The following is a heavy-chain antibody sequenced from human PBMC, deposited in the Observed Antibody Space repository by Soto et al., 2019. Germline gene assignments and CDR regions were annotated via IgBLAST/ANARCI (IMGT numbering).Heavy chain of an antibody. CDR1: GYPFTGPY. Sequence: GASVKVSCKASGYPFTGPYIYWVRQAPGQGLEWMGWINPSSGGTEFAEKFQGRVTVTRDTSIRTVFLELRSLRSDDTAFYYCVRSAMAGDYYYYGMDVWGRGTTVTVS. J-gene: IGHJ6*02. D-gene: IGHD6-19*01. CDR3: VRSAMAGDYYYYGMDV. CDR2: INPSSGGT. V-gene: IGHV1-2*02.